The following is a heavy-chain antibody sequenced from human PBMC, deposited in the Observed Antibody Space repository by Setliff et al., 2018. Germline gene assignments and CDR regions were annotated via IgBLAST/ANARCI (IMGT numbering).Heavy chain of an antibody. CDR3: AREGVDTRSSTDYRYYMDV. J-gene: IGHJ6*03. CDR1: GGTFSGYG. Sequence: SVKVSCKASGGTFSGYGISWVRQAPGQGLEWMGGTIPIFGTNYAQKFQGRVTIITDESTSTAYMELSSLTSADTAVYYCAREGVDTRSSTDYRYYMDVWGKGTTVTVSS. CDR2: TIPIFGT. D-gene: IGHD5-18*01. V-gene: IGHV1-69*05.